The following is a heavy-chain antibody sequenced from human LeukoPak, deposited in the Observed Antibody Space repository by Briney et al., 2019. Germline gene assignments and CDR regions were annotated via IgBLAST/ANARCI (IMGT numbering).Heavy chain of an antibody. CDR3: AKDRGSWYPHPNWFDP. V-gene: IGHV3-33*06. J-gene: IGHJ5*02. CDR1: GFTFSSYG. Sequence: GRSLRLSCAASGFTFSSYGMHWVRQAPGKGLEWVAVIWYDGSNKYYADSVKGRFTISRDNSKNTLYLQMNSLRAEDTAVYYCAKDRGSWYPHPNWFDPWGQGTLVTVSS. D-gene: IGHD6-13*01. CDR2: IWYDGSNK.